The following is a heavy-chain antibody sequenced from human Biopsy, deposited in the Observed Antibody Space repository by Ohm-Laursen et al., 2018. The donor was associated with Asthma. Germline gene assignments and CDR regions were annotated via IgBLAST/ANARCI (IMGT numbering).Heavy chain of an antibody. V-gene: IGHV3-30*03. J-gene: IGHJ4*02. Sequence: SLRLSCTASGFTFSSYDMHWVRQAPGKGLEWVAVISYDRSNKYYADSVKGRFTISRDNSKNTLYLQMNSLRAEDTAVYYCASQSSGPDFWSGYYYFDYWGQGTLVTVSS. D-gene: IGHD3-3*01. CDR2: ISYDRSNK. CDR1: GFTFSSYD. CDR3: ASQSSGPDFWSGYYYFDY.